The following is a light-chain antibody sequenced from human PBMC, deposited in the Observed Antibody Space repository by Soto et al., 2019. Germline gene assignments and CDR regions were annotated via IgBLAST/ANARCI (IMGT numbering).Light chain of an antibody. CDR1: QSISNW. CDR2: KAS. Sequence: DIQMAQSPSTLSASVEDRVTITCRASQSISNWLAWYQQKPGKAPKLLIYKASILESGVPSRFNGSGSGTEFTLTISSLQPADFASYYCQQYNTYWTFGQGTKVDIK. V-gene: IGKV1-5*03. CDR3: QQYNTYWT. J-gene: IGKJ1*01.